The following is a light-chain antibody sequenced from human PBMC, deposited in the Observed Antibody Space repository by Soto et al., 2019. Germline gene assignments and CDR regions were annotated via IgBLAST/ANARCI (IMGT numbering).Light chain of an antibody. J-gene: IGKJ3*01. Sequence: IQLTQSRSPLSASAGDRDTITCRASQGISTYLAWYQQKPGKVPKLLIYDASTLQSGVPSRVSGSGSGTDVSLTISILQPEDVATYYCQKYNSAPLTFGPGTKVDIK. CDR1: QGISTY. CDR2: DAS. CDR3: QKYNSAPLT. V-gene: IGKV1-27*01.